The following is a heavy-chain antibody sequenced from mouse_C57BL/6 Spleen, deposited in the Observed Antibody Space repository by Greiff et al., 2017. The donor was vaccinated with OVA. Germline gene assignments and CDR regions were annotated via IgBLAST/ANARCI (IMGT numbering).Heavy chain of an antibody. D-gene: IGHD3-2*02. CDR2: ISSGGSYT. CDR3: ARHGAAQATPYFDY. J-gene: IGHJ2*01. Sequence: VQLKESGGDLVKPGGSLKLSCAASGFTFSSYGMSWVRQTPDKRLEWVATISSGGSYTYYPDSVKGRFTISRDNAKNTLYLQMSSLKSEDTAMYYCARHGAAQATPYFDYWGQGTTLTVSS. CDR1: GFTFSSYG. V-gene: IGHV5-6*01.